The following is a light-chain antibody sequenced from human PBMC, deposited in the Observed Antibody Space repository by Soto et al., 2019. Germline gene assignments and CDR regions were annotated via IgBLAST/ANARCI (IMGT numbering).Light chain of an antibody. CDR3: CSYAGSYTWV. CDR2: DVS. CDR1: SSDIGGYNY. V-gene: IGLV2-11*01. Sequence: QSALTQSRSVSGSPGQSVTISCTGTSSDIGGYNYVSWYQQYSGKAPKVIIYDVSERPSGISDRFSGSKSGNTASLTISGLQAEDEADYYCCSYAGSYTWVFGGGTKVTVL. J-gene: IGLJ3*02.